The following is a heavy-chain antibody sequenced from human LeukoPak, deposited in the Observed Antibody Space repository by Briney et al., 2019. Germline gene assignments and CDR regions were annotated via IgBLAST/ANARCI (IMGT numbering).Heavy chain of an antibody. V-gene: IGHV4-59*01. J-gene: IGHJ3*02. Sequence: SETLSLTCTVSDGAIAGYSWSWIRQPPGKGLEWIGYIYYSGDTNYNPSLQSRVTVSVDTSKNQFSLKLSSVTAADTAVYYCARENYYDSSGSGRDAFDIWGQGTMVTVSS. CDR3: ARENYYDSSGSGRDAFDI. CDR2: IYYSGDT. CDR1: DGAIAGYS. D-gene: IGHD3-22*01.